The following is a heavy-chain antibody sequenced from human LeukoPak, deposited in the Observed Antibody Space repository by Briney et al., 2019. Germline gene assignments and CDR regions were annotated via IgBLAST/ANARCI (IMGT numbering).Heavy chain of an antibody. J-gene: IGHJ4*02. V-gene: IGHV1-2*02. CDR1: GYTFTGYY. CDR2: INPNSGDT. Sequence: GASVKVSCKASGYTFTGYYMHRVRQAPVQGLEWVGWINPNSGDTNYAQNFQGRVTMTRDASISTAYMELSSLRSDDTAVYYCAREAGGSSWPLSHFDYWGQGTLVTVSS. CDR3: AREAGGSSWPLSHFDY. D-gene: IGHD6-13*01.